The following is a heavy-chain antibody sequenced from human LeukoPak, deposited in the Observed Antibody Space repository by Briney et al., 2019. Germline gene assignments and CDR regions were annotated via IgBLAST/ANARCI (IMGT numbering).Heavy chain of an antibody. CDR2: ISGSGGST. V-gene: IGHV3-23*01. D-gene: IGHD3-10*01. CDR3: AKLAGILLWFGELYIDY. Sequence: GGSLRLSCAASGFTFSSYGMSWVRQAPGKGLEWVSAISGSGGSTYYADSVKGRFTISRDNSKNTLYLQMNSLRAEDTAVYYCAKLAGILLWFGELYIDYWGQGTLVTVSS. CDR1: GFTFSSYG. J-gene: IGHJ4*02.